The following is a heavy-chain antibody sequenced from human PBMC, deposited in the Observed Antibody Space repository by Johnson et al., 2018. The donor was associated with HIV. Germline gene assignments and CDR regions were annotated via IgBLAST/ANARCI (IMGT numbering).Heavy chain of an antibody. D-gene: IGHD6-6*01. CDR2: ISGDGSSS. CDR1: GFTISTFW. J-gene: IGHJ3*02. CDR3: ARAQLLADDAFNN. Sequence: VQLVESGGALVQPGGSLRLSCEVSGFTISTFWMHWVRQVPGKGLMWVSRISGDGSSSSYADSVKGRFTISRDNAKNTLYLQLKRLRVEDTAIYYCARAQLLADDAFNNWGQGTMVTVSS. V-gene: IGHV3-74*02.